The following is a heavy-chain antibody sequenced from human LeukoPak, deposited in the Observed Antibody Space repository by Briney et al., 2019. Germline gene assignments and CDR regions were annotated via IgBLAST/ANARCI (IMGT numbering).Heavy chain of an antibody. CDR2: IYPRDGST. V-gene: IGHV1-46*01. Sequence: ASVKVSCKASGYTFTSYYIHWVRQAPGQGLEWMGMIYPRDGSTSYAQKFQGRVTVTRDTSTSAVHMELSGLRSEDTAVYYCARDQEGFDYWGQGTLVTVSS. CDR1: GYTFTSYY. CDR3: ARDQEGFDY. J-gene: IGHJ4*02.